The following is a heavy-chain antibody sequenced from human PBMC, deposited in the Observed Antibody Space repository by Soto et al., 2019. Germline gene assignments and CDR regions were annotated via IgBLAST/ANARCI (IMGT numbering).Heavy chain of an antibody. D-gene: IGHD4-17*01. J-gene: IGHJ4*02. CDR3: ARGGGDDYGDYVSALRDINYPNSFDY. Sequence: GGSLRLSCAASGFTFSDYYMSWIRQAPGKGLEWVSYISSSSSYTNYADSVKGRFTISRDNAKNSLYLQMNSLRAEDTAVYYCARGGGDDYGDYVSALRDINYPNSFDYWGQGTLVTVSS. CDR1: GFTFSDYY. CDR2: ISSSSSYT. V-gene: IGHV3-11*06.